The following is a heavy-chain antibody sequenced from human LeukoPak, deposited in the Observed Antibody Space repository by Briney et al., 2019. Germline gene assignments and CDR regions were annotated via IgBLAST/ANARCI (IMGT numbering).Heavy chain of an antibody. Sequence: GGSLRLSCAASGFTVSSNYMTWVRQAPGKGLEWVSVIYSGGSTYYADSVKGRFTISRDNSKNTLYLQMNSLRAEDTAVYYCVEGNSKYCSSTSCYSLGDYWGQGTLVTVSS. CDR3: VEGNSKYCSSTSCYSLGDY. V-gene: IGHV3-53*01. CDR2: IYSGGST. J-gene: IGHJ4*02. CDR1: GFTVSSNY. D-gene: IGHD2-2*01.